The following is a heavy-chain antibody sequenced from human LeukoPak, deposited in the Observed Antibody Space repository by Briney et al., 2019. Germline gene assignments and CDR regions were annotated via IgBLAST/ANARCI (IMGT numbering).Heavy chain of an antibody. J-gene: IGHJ6*03. CDR1: GGSISSYY. CDR2: IYYRGST. Sequence: SGPTLVKPSDTLSLTCTVSGGSISSYYWSWIRQPPGKGLEWIGYIYYRGSTNYNPSLKSRVTISVDTSKNQFSLKLSTVTAADTAVYYCARHESQWIQLWSYYYYYYMDVWGKGTTVTVSS. D-gene: IGHD5-18*01. CDR3: ARHESQWIQLWSYYYYYYMDV. V-gene: IGHV4-59*08.